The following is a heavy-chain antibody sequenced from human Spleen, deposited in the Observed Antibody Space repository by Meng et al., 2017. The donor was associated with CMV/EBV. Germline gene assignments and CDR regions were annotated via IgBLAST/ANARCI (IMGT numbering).Heavy chain of an antibody. D-gene: IGHD3-22*01. J-gene: IGHJ4*02. V-gene: IGHV3-21*01. Sequence: GGSLRLSCAASGFTFSSYSMNWVRQAPGKGLEWVSSISSSSSYIYYADSVKGRFTISRDNAKNSLYLQMNSLRAEDTAVYYCARELTYYYDSSGHFPDYWGQGTLVTVSS. CDR3: ARELTYYYDSSGHFPDY. CDR2: ISSSSSYI. CDR1: GFTFSSYS.